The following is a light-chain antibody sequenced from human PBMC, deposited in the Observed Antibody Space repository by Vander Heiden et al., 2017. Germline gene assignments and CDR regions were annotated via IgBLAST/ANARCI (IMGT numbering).Light chain of an antibody. Sequence: QSALTQPASVSGSPGQSITISCTGTSRDDGGYNYVSWYQQRPGKAPKPMIYDVSNRPSGVSNRFSGSKSGNTASLTISGLQAEDEADYYCSSYTSSSTRVFGGGTKLTVL. CDR1: SRDDGGYNY. V-gene: IGLV2-14*01. CDR3: SSYTSSSTRV. J-gene: IGLJ3*02. CDR2: DVS.